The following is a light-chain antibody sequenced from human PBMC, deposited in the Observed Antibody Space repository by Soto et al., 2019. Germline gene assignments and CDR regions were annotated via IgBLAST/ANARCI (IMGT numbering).Light chain of an antibody. CDR3: QQYDQWWT. J-gene: IGKJ1*01. CDR1: QSIGSS. CDR2: APS. Sequence: EIVLTQSPATPSVSPGETATLSCRDSQSIGSSLAWYQVEPGQAPRLLIYAPSTRVAGIPDRFSGSVSGTEFTLTISSLQSEDFRGYFCQQYDQWWTFGQGTKVEGK. V-gene: IGKV3-15*01.